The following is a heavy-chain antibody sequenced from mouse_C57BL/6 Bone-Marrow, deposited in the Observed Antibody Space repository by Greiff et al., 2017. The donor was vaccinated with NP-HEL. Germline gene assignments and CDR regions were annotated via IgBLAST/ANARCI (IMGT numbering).Heavy chain of an antibody. V-gene: IGHV10-1*01. J-gene: IGHJ4*01. CDR3: VTIYDYDVGDYAMDY. D-gene: IGHD2-4*01. CDR2: IRSKSNNYAT. CDR1: GFSFNTYA. Sequence: EVQLVESGGGLVQPKGSLKLSCAASGFSFNTYAMNWVRQAPGKGVEWVARIRSKSNNYATYYADSVKDRFTISRDDSESMLYLQMNNLKTEDTAMYYCVTIYDYDVGDYAMDYWGQGTSVTVSS.